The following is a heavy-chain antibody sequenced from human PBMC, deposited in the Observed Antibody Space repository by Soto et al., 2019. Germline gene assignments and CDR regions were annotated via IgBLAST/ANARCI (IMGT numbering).Heavy chain of an antibody. V-gene: IGHV1-2*02. Sequence: ASVKVSCKASGYTFNNYCIHWVRQAPGQGLEWIGWINPITGDTTYAQKFQGRVTVTTDSSIETAYMELTSLRSDDTAVLYCGRDLIYDVLTGLYYYFGIDVWGQGTTVTVSS. CDR3: GRDLIYDVLTGLYYYFGIDV. J-gene: IGHJ6*02. CDR1: GYTFNNYC. D-gene: IGHD3-9*01. CDR2: INPITGDT.